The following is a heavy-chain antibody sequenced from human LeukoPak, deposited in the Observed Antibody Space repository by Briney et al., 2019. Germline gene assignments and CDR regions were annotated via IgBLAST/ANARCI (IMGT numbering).Heavy chain of an antibody. D-gene: IGHD4-4*01. CDR1: GYTFTSYY. CDR2: MNPNSGNT. Sequence: ASVKVSCKASGYTFTSYYMHWVRQAPGQGLEWMGWMNPNSGNTGYAQKFQGRVTMTRNTSISTAYMELSSLRSEDTAVYYCARGVGHPTDLDYWGQGTLVTVSS. J-gene: IGHJ4*02. V-gene: IGHV1-8*02. CDR3: ARGVGHPTDLDY.